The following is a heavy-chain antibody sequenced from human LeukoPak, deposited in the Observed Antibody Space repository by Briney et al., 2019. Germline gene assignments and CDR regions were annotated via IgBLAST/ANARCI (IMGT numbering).Heavy chain of an antibody. CDR3: AREEIAVAGNWFDP. CDR2: IYYRGST. CDR1: GGSISSSSYY. Sequence: SETLSLTCTVSGGSISSSSYYWGWIRQPPGKGLEWIGSIYYRGSTYYNPSLKSRVTISVDTSKNQFSLKLSSVTAADTAVYYCAREEIAVAGNWFDPWGQGTLVTVSS. D-gene: IGHD6-19*01. V-gene: IGHV4-39*07. J-gene: IGHJ5*02.